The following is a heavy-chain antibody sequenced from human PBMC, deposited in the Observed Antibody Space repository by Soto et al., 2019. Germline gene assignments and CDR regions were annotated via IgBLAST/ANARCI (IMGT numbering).Heavy chain of an antibody. V-gene: IGHV4-59*01. D-gene: IGHD6-13*01. Sequence: SETLSLTCTVSGASITQYYWNWIRQSPGKGLEWIVSVSSTGSTVYNPSLTSRVTVSLDTSKNQFSLTLNSVTAADTAVYYCARGGGSPYHNHEFGFWGQGTLVTVSS. J-gene: IGHJ4*02. CDR1: GASITQYY. CDR3: ARGGGSPYHNHEFGF. CDR2: VSSTGST.